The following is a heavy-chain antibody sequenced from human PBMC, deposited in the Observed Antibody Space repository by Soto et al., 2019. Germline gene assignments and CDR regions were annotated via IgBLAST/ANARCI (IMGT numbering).Heavy chain of an antibody. J-gene: IGHJ4*02. CDR3: ARAPGHSVHSSGWQIDY. V-gene: IGHV3-30-3*01. Sequence: GGSLKLSCAASGFTFSDYAMYWVRQAPGKGLEWVSVISFDGNIKYYTGSVKGRFTIARDNSKNTLHLQVNSLRTEDTALYYCARAPGHSVHSSGWQIDYWGQGTLVTVSS. D-gene: IGHD6-19*01. CDR2: ISFDGNIK. CDR1: GFTFSDYA.